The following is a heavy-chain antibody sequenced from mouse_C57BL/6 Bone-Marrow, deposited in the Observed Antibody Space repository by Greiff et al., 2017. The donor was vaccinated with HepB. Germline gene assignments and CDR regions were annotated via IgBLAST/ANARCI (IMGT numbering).Heavy chain of an antibody. CDR1: GFTFSSYG. V-gene: IGHV5-6*01. D-gene: IGHD2-3*01. J-gene: IGHJ4*01. CDR3: ARHDWDGYYEDDAMDY. CDR2: ISSGGSYT. Sequence: EVKLMESGGDLVKPGGSLKLSCAASGFTFSSYGMSWVRQTPDKRLEWVATISSGGSYTYYPDSVKGRFTISRDNAKNTLYLQMSSLKSEDTAMYYCARHDWDGYYEDDAMDYWGQGTSVTVSS.